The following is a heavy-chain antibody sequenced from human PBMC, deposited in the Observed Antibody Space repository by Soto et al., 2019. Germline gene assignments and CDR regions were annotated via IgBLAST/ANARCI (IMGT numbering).Heavy chain of an antibody. CDR1: GYSFTSYW. CDR2: IYPGDSDT. D-gene: IGHD3-10*01. J-gene: IGHJ3*02. V-gene: IGHV5-51*01. CDR3: ERPSWGNLLWFGELLYDSFDI. Sequence: GESLKISCKGSGYSFTSYWIGWVRQMPGKGLEWMGIIYPGDSDTRYSPSFQGQVTISADKSISTAYLQWSSLKASDTAMYYCERPSWGNLLWFGELLYDSFDIWGQGTMVTVSS.